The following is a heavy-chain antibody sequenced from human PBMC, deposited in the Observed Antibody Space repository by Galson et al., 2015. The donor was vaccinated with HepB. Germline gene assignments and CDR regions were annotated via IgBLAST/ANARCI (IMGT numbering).Heavy chain of an antibody. CDR2: ISSNGGST. V-gene: IGHV3-64D*06. CDR1: GFTFSSYA. Sequence: SLRLSCAASGFTFSSYAMHWVRQAPGKGLEYVSAISSNGGSTYYADSVKGRFTISRDNSKNTLYLQMSSLRAEDTAVYYCVKDLSGGWFDPWGQGTLVTVSS. CDR3: VKDLSGGWFDP. J-gene: IGHJ5*02. D-gene: IGHD6-25*01.